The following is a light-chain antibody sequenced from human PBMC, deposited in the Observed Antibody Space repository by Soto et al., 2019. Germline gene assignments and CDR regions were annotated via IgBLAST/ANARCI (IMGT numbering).Light chain of an antibody. V-gene: IGLV2-18*01. Sequence: QSALTQPPSVSGSPGQSVTISCTGTSTDFVSYNRVSWYQQPPGTAPKLMIYEVSKRPSGVPDRFSGSKSGNTASLTISGLQAADEADYYCSLYTSENAYVFGTGTKVTVL. CDR3: SLYTSENAYV. CDR1: STDFVSYNR. CDR2: EVS. J-gene: IGLJ1*01.